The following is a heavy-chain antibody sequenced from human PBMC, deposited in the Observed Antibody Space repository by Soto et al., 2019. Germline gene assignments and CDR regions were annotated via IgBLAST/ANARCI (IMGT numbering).Heavy chain of an antibody. J-gene: IGHJ4*02. CDR3: TTDRGFGAPTALTDFDY. CDR1: GLTFSNAW. Sequence: EVQLVESGGGLVKPGGSLRLSCAASGLTFSNAWMSWVRQAPGKGLEWVGSIKSKTDGGTTDYAAPGKGRLTISRDDSKNTLYLQMNSLKTDDTAVYYCTTDRGFGAPTALTDFDYWGQGTLVTVSS. V-gene: IGHV3-15*01. CDR2: IKSKTDGGTT. D-gene: IGHD3-10*01.